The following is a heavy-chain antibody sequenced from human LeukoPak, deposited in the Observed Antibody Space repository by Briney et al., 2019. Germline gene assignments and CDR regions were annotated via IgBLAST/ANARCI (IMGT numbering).Heavy chain of an antibody. D-gene: IGHD6-13*01. Sequence: ASVKVSCKASGYTFTSYYIHWVRQAPGQGLEWMGIINPSGGSTTYAQRLQGRVTMTRDTSTSTVYMELSSLRSEDTAVYYCARERFTGSSWQLYYFDYWGQGTLVTVSS. CDR3: ARERFTGSSWQLYYFDY. J-gene: IGHJ4*02. V-gene: IGHV1-46*01. CDR2: INPSGGST. CDR1: GYTFTSYY.